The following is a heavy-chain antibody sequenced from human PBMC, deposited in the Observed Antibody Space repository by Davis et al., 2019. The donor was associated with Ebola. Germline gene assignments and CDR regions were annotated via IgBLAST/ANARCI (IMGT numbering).Heavy chain of an antibody. CDR1: GGSISSYY. CDR2: IYHSGVT. V-gene: IGHV4-59*08. D-gene: IGHD3-16*01. Sequence: SETLSLTCTVSGGSISSYYWSWIRQPPGKGLEWIGYIYHSGVTNHNPSLKSRVTISVDTSKNQFSLRLSSVTAADTAVYYCATNPGGIPVWGQGTLVTVSS. CDR3: ATNPGGIPV. J-gene: IGHJ4*02.